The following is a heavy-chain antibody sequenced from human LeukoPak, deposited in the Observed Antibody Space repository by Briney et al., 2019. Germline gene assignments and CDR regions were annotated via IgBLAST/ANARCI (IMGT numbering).Heavy chain of an antibody. V-gene: IGHV3-30*04. CDR2: TSYNGDIN. Sequence: GGSLRLSCAASGFTFSTYAMHWVRQAPGRGLEWVAVTSYNGDINKYAGSVQGRFTISRDNSKNTLYLQMNSLRAEDTAFYHCARASNSAWHNLDFWGQGSLVTVSS. CDR1: GFTFSTYA. J-gene: IGHJ4*02. D-gene: IGHD1/OR15-1a*01. CDR3: ARASNSAWHNLDF.